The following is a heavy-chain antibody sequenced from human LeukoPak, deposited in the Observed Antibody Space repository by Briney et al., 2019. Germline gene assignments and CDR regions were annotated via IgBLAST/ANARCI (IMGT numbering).Heavy chain of an antibody. CDR3: SRILYDNRYFDY. J-gene: IGHJ4*02. CDR1: GFSLSTSGMC. D-gene: IGHD3-22*01. Sequence: SGPTLVNPTQTLTLTCTFSGFSLSTSGMCVNWIRQPPGKALEWLARIDWDDDKYYSTSLQTRLTISKDTPKNQVVLTMTNMDPVDTATYYCSRILYDNRYFDYWGQGTLVTVSS. V-gene: IGHV2-70*11. CDR2: IDWDDDK.